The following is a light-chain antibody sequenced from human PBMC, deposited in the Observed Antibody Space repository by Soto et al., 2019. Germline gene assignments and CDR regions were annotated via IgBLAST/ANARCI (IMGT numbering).Light chain of an antibody. V-gene: IGKV3-20*01. CDR3: HQYGSSPQA. CDR2: GAS. J-gene: IGKJ3*01. CDR1: QSVTRSF. Sequence: EIVLTQSPGTLSLSPGERVTLSCRASQSVTRSFLAWYQQKPGQAPRLLIYGASSRATGIPDRFSGSGSGTDITVTISMLEPEDFAVYYCHQYGSSPQAFGPGTKVDIK.